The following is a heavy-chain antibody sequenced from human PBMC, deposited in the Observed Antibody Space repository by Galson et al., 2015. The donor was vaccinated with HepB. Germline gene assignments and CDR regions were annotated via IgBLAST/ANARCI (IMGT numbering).Heavy chain of an antibody. J-gene: IGHJ4*02. CDR2: INLSDGST. V-gene: IGHV1-46*01. D-gene: IGHD3-22*01. Sequence: SVKVSCKASGYTFTSYYLHWVRQAPGQGLEWMGIINLSDGSTSFAQKFQGRVTMTRDTSTSTVNMELSSLRSEDTAVYYCARAPERSSGSDYWGQGTLVTVSS. CDR1: GYTFTSYY. CDR3: ARAPERSSGSDY.